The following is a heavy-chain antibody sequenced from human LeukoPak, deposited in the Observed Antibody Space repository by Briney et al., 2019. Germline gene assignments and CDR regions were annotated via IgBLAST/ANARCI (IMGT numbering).Heavy chain of an antibody. D-gene: IGHD5-12*01. CDR1: GFTFSSYG. CDR3: AKLYWSGYDVAYADY. CDR2: ILYDGSNK. Sequence: TGGSLRLSCAASGFTFSSYGMHWVRQAPGKGLEWVAVILYDGSNKYYADSVKGRFTISRDNFKNTLYLQMNSLRAEDTAVYYCAKLYWSGYDVAYADYWGQGTLVTVSS. J-gene: IGHJ4*02. V-gene: IGHV3-30*18.